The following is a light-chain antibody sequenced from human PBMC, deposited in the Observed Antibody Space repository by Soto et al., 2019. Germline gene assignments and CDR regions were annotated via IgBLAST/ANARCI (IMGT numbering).Light chain of an antibody. CDR1: QSISPW. V-gene: IGKV1-5*01. CDR2: DVS. J-gene: IGKJ2*02. Sequence: VGERVTITCRASQSISPWMAWYQQKPGKAPRLLIYDVSTLENGVPSRFSGSGSGTEFTLTISSLQPDDFAAYYCQQYESSTSSTFGQGTKVDIK. CDR3: QQYESSTSST.